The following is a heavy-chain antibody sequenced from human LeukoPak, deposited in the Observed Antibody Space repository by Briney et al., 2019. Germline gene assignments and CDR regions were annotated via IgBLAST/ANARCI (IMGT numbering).Heavy chain of an antibody. CDR2: FDPEDGET. V-gene: IGHV1-24*01. CDR1: GYTLTELS. D-gene: IGHD5-24*01. CDR3: ARGGAGYNPFVDY. Sequence: ASVKVSCKVSGYTLTELSMHWVRQAPGKGLEWMGGFDPEDGETIYAQKFQGRVTMTEDTSTDTAYMELSRLRSDDTAVYYCARGGAGYNPFVDYWGQGTLVTVSS. J-gene: IGHJ4*02.